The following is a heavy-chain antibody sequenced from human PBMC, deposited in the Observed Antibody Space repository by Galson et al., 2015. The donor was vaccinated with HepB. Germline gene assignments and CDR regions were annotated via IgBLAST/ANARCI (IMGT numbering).Heavy chain of an antibody. J-gene: IGHJ6*02. Sequence: SLRLSCAASGFTFSSYGMHWVRQAPGKGLDWILIISSDGSNKYYADSVKGRFTISRDNSKNTLYLQMDSPRAEDTAVYYCARGWLMDVWGQGTTVTVSS. D-gene: IGHD5-12*01. CDR1: GFTFSSYG. V-gene: IGHV3-30*03. CDR2: ISSDGSNK. CDR3: ARGWLMDV.